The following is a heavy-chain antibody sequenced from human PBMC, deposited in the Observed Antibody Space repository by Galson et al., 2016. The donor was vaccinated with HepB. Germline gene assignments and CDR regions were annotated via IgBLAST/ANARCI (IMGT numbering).Heavy chain of an antibody. J-gene: IGHJ2*01. D-gene: IGHD3-22*01. Sequence: SLRLSCAASGFTFSNFAMHWVRQAPGKGLEWVADISYGGGDKYYADSVKGRLTISRDKSQNTLYLQMNSLRADDTAVYYCAKDGGTWGYYYGDWNLNLWGRGTLVTVSS. CDR2: ISYGGGDK. V-gene: IGHV3-30*18. CDR3: AKDGGTWGYYYGDWNLNL. CDR1: GFTFSNFA.